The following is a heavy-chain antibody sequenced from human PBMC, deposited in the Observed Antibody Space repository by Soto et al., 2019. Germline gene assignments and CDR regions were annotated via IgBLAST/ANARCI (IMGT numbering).Heavy chain of an antibody. J-gene: IGHJ5*02. CDR3: ARDQDDFWSGSMFDP. V-gene: IGHV1-2*02. CDR1: GYTFTGYY. D-gene: IGHD3-3*01. CDR2: INPNSGGT. Sequence: ASVKVSCTASGYTFTGYYMHWVRQATGQGLEWMGWINPNSGGTNYAQKFQGRVTMTRDTSISTAYMELSRLRSDDTAVYYCARDQDDFWSGSMFDPWGQGTLVTVSS.